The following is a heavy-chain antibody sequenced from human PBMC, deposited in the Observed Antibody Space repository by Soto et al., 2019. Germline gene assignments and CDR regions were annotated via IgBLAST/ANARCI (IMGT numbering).Heavy chain of an antibody. CDR3: ARAHNNYEGGFFDY. J-gene: IGHJ4*02. CDR2: IYYSGST. Sequence: QVQLQESGPGLVKPSETLSLTCTVSGGSISSYYWSWIRQPPGKGLEWIGYIYYSGSTNYNPSLKRRVTISVDTSKNPFSLKLSSVTAADTAVYYCARAHNNYEGGFFDYWGQGTLVTVSS. V-gene: IGHV4-59*01. CDR1: GGSISSYY. D-gene: IGHD4-4*01.